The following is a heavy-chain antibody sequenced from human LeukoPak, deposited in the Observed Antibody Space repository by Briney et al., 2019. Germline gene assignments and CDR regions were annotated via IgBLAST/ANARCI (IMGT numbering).Heavy chain of an antibody. V-gene: IGHV3-23*01. CDR1: GFTFSTYA. Sequence: RRSLRLSCVASGFTFSTYAMSWVRQAPGKGLEWVSGISGSAGSRYYADSVKGRFTISRDNFKNTLYMQMNSLRAEDTAVYYCAKDLGDYAHQFDSWGQGTLVTVSS. D-gene: IGHD4-17*01. CDR3: AKDLGDYAHQFDS. J-gene: IGHJ4*02. CDR2: ISGSAGSR.